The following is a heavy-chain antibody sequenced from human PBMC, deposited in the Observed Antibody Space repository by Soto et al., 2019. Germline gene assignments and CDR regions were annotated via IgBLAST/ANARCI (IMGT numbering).Heavy chain of an antibody. J-gene: IGHJ3*02. Sequence: QITLKESGPPLVKPTETLTLTCAVSGVSLSARGVGVGWIRQPPGKALEWLAIIYWDDDKRYSPSLRSTFTITRDTSKNQVVLTMTNMDPVDTATYFCAHRPYNSAWHDAYDIWGPGTVFTVSS. D-gene: IGHD6-25*01. CDR1: GVSLSARGVG. CDR2: IYWDDDK. V-gene: IGHV2-5*02. CDR3: AHRPYNSAWHDAYDI.